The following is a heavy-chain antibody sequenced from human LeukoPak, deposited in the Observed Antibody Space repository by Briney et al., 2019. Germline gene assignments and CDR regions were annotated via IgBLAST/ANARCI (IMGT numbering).Heavy chain of an antibody. CDR1: GGSISSGDYY. Sequence: SETLSLTCTVSGGSISSGDYYWSWICQPPGKGLEWIGYIYYSGSTYYNPSLKSRVTISVDTSKNQFSLKLSSVTAADTAVYYCARVDEATISYWGQGTLVTVSS. J-gene: IGHJ4*02. V-gene: IGHV4-30-4*08. D-gene: IGHD5-12*01. CDR2: IYYSGST. CDR3: ARVDEATISY.